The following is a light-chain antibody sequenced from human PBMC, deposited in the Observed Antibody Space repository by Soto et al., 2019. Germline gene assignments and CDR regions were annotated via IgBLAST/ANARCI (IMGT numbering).Light chain of an antibody. CDR1: SSDVGSYNL. CDR2: EGS. J-gene: IGLJ1*01. Sequence: QSVLTQPASVSGSPGQSITISCTGTSSDVGSYNLVSWYQQYPGKAPKVMIYEGSKRPSGVSNRFSGSKSGNTASLTISGLQAEDEADYYCSSYAGSSTYVFGTGTKRTV. CDR3: SSYAGSSTYV. V-gene: IGLV2-23*01.